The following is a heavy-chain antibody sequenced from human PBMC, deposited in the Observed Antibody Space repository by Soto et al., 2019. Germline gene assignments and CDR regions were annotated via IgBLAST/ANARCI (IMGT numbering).Heavy chain of an antibody. J-gene: IGHJ4*02. CDR3: ARDGLHYYDSRVNWGY. D-gene: IGHD3-22*01. Sequence: QVQLVQSGAEVKKPGASVKVSCKASGYTFTSYGISWVRQAPGQGLEWMGWISAYNGNTNYAQKLQGRVTMTTDTSTSTADMELRSLRSDDTAVYYCARDGLHYYDSRVNWGYWGQGTLVTVSS. CDR1: GYTFTSYG. V-gene: IGHV1-18*01. CDR2: ISAYNGNT.